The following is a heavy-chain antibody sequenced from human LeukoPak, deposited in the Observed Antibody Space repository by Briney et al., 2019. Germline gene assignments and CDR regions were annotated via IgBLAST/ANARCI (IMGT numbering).Heavy chain of an antibody. CDR1: AFTFSSYA. J-gene: IGHJ5*02. V-gene: IGHV3-23*01. CDR2: ISVSGGST. Sequence: GGSLRLSCAASAFTFSSYAMSWVRQAPGKGLEWVSLISVSGGSTYYADSVKGRFTISRDNSKNTLYLQMNSLRAEDTAVYYCAREQGMVRGSWFDPWGQGTLVTVSS. CDR3: AREQGMVRGSWFDP. D-gene: IGHD3-10*01.